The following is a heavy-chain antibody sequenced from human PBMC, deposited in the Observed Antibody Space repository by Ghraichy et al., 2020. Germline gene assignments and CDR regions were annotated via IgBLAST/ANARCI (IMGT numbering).Heavy chain of an antibody. Sequence: GGSLRLSCAASGFTFSSYWMSWVRQAPGKGLEWVANIKQDGSEKYYVDSVKGRFTISRDNAKNSLYLQMNSLRAEDTAVYYCARAKRGEPADIVVVTATFLGAFDIWGQGTMVTVSS. CDR3: ARAKRGEPADIVVVTATFLGAFDI. CDR1: GFTFSSYW. J-gene: IGHJ3*02. CDR2: IKQDGSEK. D-gene: IGHD2-21*02. V-gene: IGHV3-7*04.